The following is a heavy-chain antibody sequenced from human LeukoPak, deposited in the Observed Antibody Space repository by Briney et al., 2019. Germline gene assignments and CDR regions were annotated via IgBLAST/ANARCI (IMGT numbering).Heavy chain of an antibody. CDR1: GFTFSDYS. CDR2: ISSKGGTT. V-gene: IGHV3-64*02. Sequence: AGGSLRLSCAASGFTFSDYSMHWVRQTPGRGLQHVAAISSKGGTTLYADSVQGRFTIFRDNSNYTLYLQLTSLRPDDVGIYYRARKGPNGWDDHWGQGTLVTVSS. J-gene: IGHJ4*02. D-gene: IGHD6-19*01. CDR3: ARKGPNGWDDH.